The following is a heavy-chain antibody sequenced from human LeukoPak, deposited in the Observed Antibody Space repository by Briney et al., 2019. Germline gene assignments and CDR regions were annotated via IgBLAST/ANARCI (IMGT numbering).Heavy chain of an antibody. Sequence: SETLSLTCTVSGGSISSSSYYWGWIRQPPGKGLEWIGSIYYSGSTYYNPSLKSRVTISVDTSKNQFSLKLSSVTAADTAVYYCARHGSGSYYHPFDYWGQGTLVTVSS. CDR1: GGSISSSSYY. J-gene: IGHJ4*02. V-gene: IGHV4-39*01. CDR2: IYYSGST. D-gene: IGHD3-10*01. CDR3: ARHGSGSYYHPFDY.